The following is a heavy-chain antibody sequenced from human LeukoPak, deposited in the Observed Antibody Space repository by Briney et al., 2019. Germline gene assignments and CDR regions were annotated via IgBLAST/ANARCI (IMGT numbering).Heavy chain of an antibody. CDR1: GGSLSSYY. CDR3: ASHYSSGWTEYFQH. Sequence: SETLSLTCTVSGGSLSSYYWSWIRQPPGKGLEWIGYIYYSGSTKYNPSLKSRLTISLDTSKNQFSLKLSSVTAADTGVYYCASHYSSGWTEYFQHWGQGTLVTVSS. D-gene: IGHD6-19*01. V-gene: IGHV4-59*08. CDR2: IYYSGST. J-gene: IGHJ1*01.